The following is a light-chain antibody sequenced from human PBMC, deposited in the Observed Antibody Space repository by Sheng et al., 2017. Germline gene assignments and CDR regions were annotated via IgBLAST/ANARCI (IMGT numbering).Light chain of an antibody. CDR1: QDISNS. J-gene: IGKJ4*01. CDR2: AAS. Sequence: DIQMTQSPSSLSASLGDRVTITCQASQDISNSLNWYQQKPGKAPKLLIYAASILEAGVPSRFSGSGSGTDFTFAISSLQPEDVATYYCQQYDDLPPLTFGGGTEGGDQT. V-gene: IGKV1-33*01. CDR3: QQYDDLPPLT.